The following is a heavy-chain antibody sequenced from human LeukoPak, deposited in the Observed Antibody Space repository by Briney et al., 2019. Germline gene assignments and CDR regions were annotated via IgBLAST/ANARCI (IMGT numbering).Heavy chain of an antibody. CDR1: GFTFSSYG. V-gene: IGHV3-30*02. D-gene: IGHD3-10*02. Sequence: PGGSLRLSCEASGFTFSSYGIHWVRQAPGKGLDWVAFIRYDESHKYYSDSVEGRFTISRDNSKNTLYLQMNGLRAEDTAVYYCVKDRSYMFGESFASFDYWGQGTLVTVSS. CDR2: IRYDESHK. J-gene: IGHJ4*02. CDR3: VKDRSYMFGESFASFDY.